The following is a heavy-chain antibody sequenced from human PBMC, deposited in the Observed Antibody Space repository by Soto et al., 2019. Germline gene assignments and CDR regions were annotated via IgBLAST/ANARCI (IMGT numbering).Heavy chain of an antibody. CDR3: ARPIGPRLRGAFDI. D-gene: IGHD4-17*01. CDR2: IYYSGST. V-gene: IGHV4-59*01. Sequence: KPSETLSLTCTVSGGSISSYYWSWIRQPPGKGLEWIGYIYYSGSTNYNPSLKSRVTISVDTSKNQFSLKLSSVTAADTAVYYCARPIGPRLRGAFDIWGQGTMVTVSS. J-gene: IGHJ3*02. CDR1: GGSISSYY.